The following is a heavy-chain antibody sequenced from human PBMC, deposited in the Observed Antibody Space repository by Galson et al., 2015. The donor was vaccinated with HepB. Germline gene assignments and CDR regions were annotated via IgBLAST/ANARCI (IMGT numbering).Heavy chain of an antibody. V-gene: IGHV3-15*01. CDR3: ISDLPDETSSFDY. J-gene: IGHJ4*02. Sequence: SLRLSCAVSGFSFSDAWMNWVRQAPGKGLEWVGHVKSKPAGGTTEYAAAVKGRFSISRDDSINMVYLQISSLKIEDTAVYYCISDLPDETSSFDYWGQGILVTVSS. CDR1: GFSFSDAW. CDR2: VKSKPAGGTT.